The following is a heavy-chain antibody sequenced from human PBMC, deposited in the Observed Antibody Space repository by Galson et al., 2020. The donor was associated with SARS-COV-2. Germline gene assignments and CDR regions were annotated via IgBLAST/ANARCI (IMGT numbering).Heavy chain of an antibody. J-gene: IGHJ6*02. D-gene: IGHD6-19*01. CDR1: GFTFSDYY. Sequence: NSGGSLRLSCAASGFTFSDYYMSWIRQAPGKGLEWVSYISSSGSTIYYADSVKGRFTISRDNAKNSLYLQMNSLRAEDTAVYYCARDLIAVAGTVYYYGMDVWGQGTTVTVSS. CDR3: ARDLIAVAGTVYYYGMDV. CDR2: ISSSGSTI. V-gene: IGHV3-11*01.